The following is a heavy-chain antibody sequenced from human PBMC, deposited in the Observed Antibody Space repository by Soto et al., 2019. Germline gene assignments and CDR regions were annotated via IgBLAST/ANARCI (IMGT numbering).Heavy chain of an antibody. Sequence: QVQLVEAGGGVVQPGRSLRLSCAASGFTCSSYGMHWVRQAPGKGLEWVAVISYVERNTSYADSVKGRFTISRDISKNTVVLQMNSRRAEDTALYHCAKDYKRGGSWDKYGMDVWGQGTAVTVSS. CDR2: ISYVERNT. D-gene: IGHD1-26*01. CDR1: GFTCSSYG. CDR3: AKDYKRGGSWDKYGMDV. V-gene: IGHV3-30*18. J-gene: IGHJ6*02.